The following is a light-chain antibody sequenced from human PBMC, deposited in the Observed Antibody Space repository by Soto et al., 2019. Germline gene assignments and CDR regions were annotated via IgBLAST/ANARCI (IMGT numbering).Light chain of an antibody. CDR1: QDISHY. CDR3: QKYDRVLWT. V-gene: IGKV1-27*01. CDR2: TAS. Sequence: DIQMTQSPSSLSASVGDTVTITCRASQDISHYLAWYQKRPGKVPKLLIHTASILQSGVSSRFSASGSGTYFTLTISSLQPADVATSYCQKYDRVLWTFGRGTKVEIK. J-gene: IGKJ1*01.